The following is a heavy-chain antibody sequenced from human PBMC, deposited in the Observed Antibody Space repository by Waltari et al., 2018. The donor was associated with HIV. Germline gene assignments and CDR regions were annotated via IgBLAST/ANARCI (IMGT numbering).Heavy chain of an antibody. Sequence: EGQLVESGGGVGRPGGSLSLSCAASGLTFSSYGLSWARQGPGKGLEWVSGIIWKGDSTDYADSVKGRFTISRDNAKNSLYLQMNSLRAEDTALYYCAREFRTMLRGVIFAFDIWGQGTMVTVSS. CDR3: AREFRTMLRGVIFAFDI. CDR1: GLTFSSYG. CDR2: IIWKGDST. J-gene: IGHJ3*02. D-gene: IGHD3-10*01. V-gene: IGHV3-20*04.